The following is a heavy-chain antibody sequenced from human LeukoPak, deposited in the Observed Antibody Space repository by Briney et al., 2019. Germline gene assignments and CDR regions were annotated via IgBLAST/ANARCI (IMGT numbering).Heavy chain of an antibody. Sequence: GGSLRLSCTASGFTFSSFWMHWVRQAPGKGLVWVSRIKSDGSTNYADSVKGRFTISRDNAKNTVSLQMNSLRVEDTGVYYCARAPSEIGGYYPEYFRHWGQGTLVTVSS. CDR1: GFTFSSFW. J-gene: IGHJ1*01. D-gene: IGHD3-22*01. CDR3: ARAPSEIGGYYPEYFRH. V-gene: IGHV3-74*01. CDR2: IKSDGST.